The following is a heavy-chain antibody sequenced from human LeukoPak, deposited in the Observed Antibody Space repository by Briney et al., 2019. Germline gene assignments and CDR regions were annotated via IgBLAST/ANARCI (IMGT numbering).Heavy chain of an antibody. V-gene: IGHV3-33*06. CDR3: AKCEVSVVVPAD. J-gene: IGHJ4*02. CDR1: GFTFRSYG. CDR2: IWYDGSNK. Sequence: PGGSLRLSCAASGFTFRSYGMHWVRQAPGKGLEWVAVIWYDGSNKDYADSVKGRFTISRDNSKNTVYLQMNSLRAEDTAVYYCAKCEVSVVVPADWGQGTLVTVSS. D-gene: IGHD2-2*01.